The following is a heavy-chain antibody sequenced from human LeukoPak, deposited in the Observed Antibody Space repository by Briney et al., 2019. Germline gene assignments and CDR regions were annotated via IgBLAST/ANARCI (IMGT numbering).Heavy chain of an antibody. CDR2: IYYSGST. J-gene: IGHJ3*02. V-gene: IGHV4-30-4*01. CDR3: ARKVPLDRADAFDI. D-gene: IGHD3-10*01. Sequence: SETLSLTCTVSGGSISSGDYYWSWIRQPPGKGLEWVGYIYYSGSTYYNPSLKSRVTISVDTSKNQFSLKLSSVTAADTAVYYCARKVPLDRADAFDIWGQGTMVTVSS. CDR1: GGSISSGDYY.